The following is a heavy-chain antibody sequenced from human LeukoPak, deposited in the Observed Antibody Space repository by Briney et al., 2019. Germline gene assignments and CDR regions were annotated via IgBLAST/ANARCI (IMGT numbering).Heavy chain of an antibody. J-gene: IGHJ3*02. Sequence: GESLKISCKGSGYSFTSYWIGWVRQMPGKGLEWMGITYPGDSDTRYSPSFQGQVTISADKSISTAYLQWSSLKASDTAMYYCARRRDSSGYYYGDDAFDIWGQGTMVTVSS. CDR2: TYPGDSDT. CDR1: GYSFTSYW. CDR3: ARRRDSSGYYYGDDAFDI. V-gene: IGHV5-51*01. D-gene: IGHD3-22*01.